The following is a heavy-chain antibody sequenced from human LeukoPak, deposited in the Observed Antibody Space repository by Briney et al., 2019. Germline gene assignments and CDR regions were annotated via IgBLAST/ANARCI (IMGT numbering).Heavy chain of an antibody. Sequence: GPVKVSCKASGYTFVSHGMSWMRQAPGQGLEWVGRISAFNGETVYAQNLQGRVSMTTDTSTNTAYVELRSLTADDTAMYYCVRQSTNWGHPDFWGQGTLVTVSS. CDR3: VRQSTNWGHPDF. V-gene: IGHV1-18*01. CDR2: ISAFNGET. J-gene: IGHJ4*02. D-gene: IGHD7-27*01. CDR1: GYTFVSHG.